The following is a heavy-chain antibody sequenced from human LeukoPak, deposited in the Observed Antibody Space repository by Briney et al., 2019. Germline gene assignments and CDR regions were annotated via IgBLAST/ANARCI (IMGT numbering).Heavy chain of an antibody. D-gene: IGHD2-15*01. V-gene: IGHV3-15*01. CDR1: GFTFSSYA. Sequence: GGSLRLSCAASGFTFSSYAMSWVRQAPGKGLEWVGRIKSKTDGGTTDYAAPVKGRFTISRDDSKNTLYLQMNSLKTEDTAVYYCFRRWRDYYYGMDVWGQGTTVTVSS. CDR2: IKSKTDGGTT. CDR3: FRRWRDYYYGMDV. J-gene: IGHJ6*02.